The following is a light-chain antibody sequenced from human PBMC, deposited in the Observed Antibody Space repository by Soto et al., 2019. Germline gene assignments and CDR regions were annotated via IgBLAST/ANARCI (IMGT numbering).Light chain of an antibody. CDR3: GTWDSGLSVVV. CDR1: NSNIGNKD. J-gene: IGLJ2*01. V-gene: IGLV1-51*01. Sequence: QSVLTQPPSVSAAPGQKVTISCTGSNSNIGNKDVSWYQQFPRTAPTLLIYYNNRRPSGVPDRFSAAKSCTLATLAITGLQTGDEADYYCGTWDSGLSVVVFGGGTKLTVL. CDR2: YNN.